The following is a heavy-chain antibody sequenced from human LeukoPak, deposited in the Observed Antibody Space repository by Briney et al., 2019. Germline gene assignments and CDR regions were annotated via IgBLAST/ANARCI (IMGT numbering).Heavy chain of an antibody. Sequence: SQTLSLTCTVSGGSISSGDYYWSWIRQPPGKGLEWIGYIYYSGSTYYNPSLKSRVTISVDTSKSQFSLKLSSVTAADTAVYYCARVNIVVVPAAGNYYYYYYMDVWGKGTTVTVSS. V-gene: IGHV4-30-4*08. CDR2: IYYSGST. D-gene: IGHD2-2*01. CDR1: GGSISSGDYY. J-gene: IGHJ6*03. CDR3: ARVNIVVVPAAGNYYYYYYMDV.